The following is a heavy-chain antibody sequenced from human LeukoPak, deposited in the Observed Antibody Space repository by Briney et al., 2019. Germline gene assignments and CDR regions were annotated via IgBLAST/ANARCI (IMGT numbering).Heavy chain of an antibody. D-gene: IGHD3-10*02. Sequence: PGGSLRLSCAASGFAPGTYWMHWVRQAPGKGLVWVARISTDGSKITYADSVKGRFSISRDHAKNTVYLQMNSLRVEDTAVYYCARGVLYVRGVYYFDVWGQGTLVTVSS. J-gene: IGHJ4*02. CDR1: GFAPGTYW. V-gene: IGHV3-74*03. CDR3: ARGVLYVRGVYYFDV. CDR2: ISTDGSKI.